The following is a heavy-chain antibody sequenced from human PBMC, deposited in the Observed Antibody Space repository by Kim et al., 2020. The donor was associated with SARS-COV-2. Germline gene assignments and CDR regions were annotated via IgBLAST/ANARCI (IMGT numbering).Heavy chain of an antibody. D-gene: IGHD6-19*01. V-gene: IGHV3-33*06. CDR2: IWYDGSNK. J-gene: IGHJ6*02. CDR1: GFTFSSYG. CDR3: AKDGMAVAGHGLPYGMDV. Sequence: GGSLRLSCVASGFTFSSYGMYWVRQAPGKGLEWVAVIWYDGSNKYYADSVKGRFTISRDNSKNTLYLQMNSLRAEDTAVYYCAKDGMAVAGHGLPYGMDVWGQGTTATVSS.